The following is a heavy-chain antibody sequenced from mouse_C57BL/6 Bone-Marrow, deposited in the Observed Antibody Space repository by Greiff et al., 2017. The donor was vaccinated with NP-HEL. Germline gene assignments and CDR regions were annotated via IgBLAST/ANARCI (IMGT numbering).Heavy chain of an antibody. V-gene: IGHV1-69*01. CDR1: GYTFTSYW. J-gene: IGHJ2*01. CDR2: IDPSDSYT. Sequence: VQLQQPGAELVMPGASVKLSCKASGYTFTSYWLHWVKQRPGQGLEWIGEIDPSDSYTNYNQTFKGKSTLTVDKSSSTAYMQLSSLTSEDSAVYYCARFRSYFDYWGQGTTLTVSS. CDR3: ARFRSYFDY.